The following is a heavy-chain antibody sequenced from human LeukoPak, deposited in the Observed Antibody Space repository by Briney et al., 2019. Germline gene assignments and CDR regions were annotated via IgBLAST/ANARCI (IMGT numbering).Heavy chain of an antibody. V-gene: IGHV1-69*05. D-gene: IGHD2-21*02. J-gene: IGHJ4*02. CDR3: ASHIYCGGDCYSLFDY. CDR2: IIPIFGTA. Sequence: GASVKVSCKASGGTFSSYAISWVRQAPGQGLEWMGGIIPIFGTANYAQKFQGRVTITTDESTSTAYMELSSLRSEDTAVYYCASHIYCGGDCYSLFDYWGQGTLVTVSS. CDR1: GGTFSSYA.